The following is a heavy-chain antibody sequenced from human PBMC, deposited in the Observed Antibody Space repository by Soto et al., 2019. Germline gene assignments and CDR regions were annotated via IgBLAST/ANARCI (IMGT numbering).Heavy chain of an antibody. CDR3: ARDTEGSSDAFDI. V-gene: IGHV3-48*03. J-gene: IGHJ3*02. D-gene: IGHD6-6*01. Sequence: DVQLVESGGGLVQPGGSLRLSCAASGFTFSSYEMNWVRQAPGKGLEWVSYISSSGSTIYYADSVKGRFTISSDNAKNSLYLQMNSLRAEDTAVYYCARDTEGSSDAFDIWGQGTMVTVSS. CDR2: ISSSGSTI. CDR1: GFTFSSYE.